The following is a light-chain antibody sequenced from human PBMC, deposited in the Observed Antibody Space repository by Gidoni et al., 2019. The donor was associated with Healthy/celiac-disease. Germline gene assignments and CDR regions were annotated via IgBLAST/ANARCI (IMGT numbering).Light chain of an antibody. J-gene: IGLJ2*01. V-gene: IGLV1-40*01. CDR1: SSNIGAGYD. Sequence: QSVLTQPPSVSGAPGQRVPISCTGSSSNIGAGYDVHWYQQLPGTAPKLLIYGNSNRPSGVPDRFSGSKSGTSASLAITGLQAEDEADYYCQSYDSSLSGGGVFGGGTKLTVL. CDR2: GNS. CDR3: QSYDSSLSGGGV.